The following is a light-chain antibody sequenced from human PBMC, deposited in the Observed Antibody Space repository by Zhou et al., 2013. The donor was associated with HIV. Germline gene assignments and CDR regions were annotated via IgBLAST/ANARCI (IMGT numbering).Light chain of an antibody. CDR3: GTWDSSLSAVV. CDR1: KLGNKY. V-gene: IGLV3-1*01. J-gene: IGLJ2*01. CDR2: DNN. Sequence: SFELSQPPSVSVSPGQTASITCSGDKLGNKYAFWYQQKPGQSPVLVIYDNNKRPSGIPDRFSGSKSGTSATLGITGLQTGDEAVYYCGTWDSSLSAVVFGGGTKLTVL.